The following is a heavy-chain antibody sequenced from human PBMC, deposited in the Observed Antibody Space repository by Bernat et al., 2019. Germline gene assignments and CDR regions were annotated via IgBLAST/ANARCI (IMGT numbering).Heavy chain of an antibody. V-gene: IGHV3-7*04. Sequence: EVQLVESGGGLVQPGGSLRLSCAASGFTFSTFWMTWVRQAPGKGLEWVANIKSDGSEKYYVDSVKGRFTISRDNGRDALYLQMNSLRAEDTAVYYWARAYYWGQGTLVTVSS. CDR1: GFTFSTFW. J-gene: IGHJ4*02. D-gene: IGHD3-16*01. CDR2: IKSDGSEK. CDR3: ARAYY.